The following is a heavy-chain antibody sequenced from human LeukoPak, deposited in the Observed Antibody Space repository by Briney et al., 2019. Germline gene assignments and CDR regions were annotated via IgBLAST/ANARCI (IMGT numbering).Heavy chain of an antibody. J-gene: IGHJ4*02. D-gene: IGHD2-21*01. CDR1: AFTFRHYD. V-gene: IGHV3-23*01. CDR3: MKLPTMIIVIDTDFEY. Sequence: GGSLRLSCVASAFTFRHYDMSWVRQAPGKGLEWVSSINTSGGSTYYADSLQGRFTISRDNSKNTLHLQMNNVRAEDTALYYCMKLPTMIIVIDTDFEYWGQGAQVTVSS. CDR2: INTSGGST.